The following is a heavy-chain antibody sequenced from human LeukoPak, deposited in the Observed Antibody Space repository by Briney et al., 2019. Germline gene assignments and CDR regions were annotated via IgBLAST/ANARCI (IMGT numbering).Heavy chain of an antibody. D-gene: IGHD4-23*01. J-gene: IGHJ4*02. CDR2: IDRDGSRI. V-gene: IGHV3-74*01. CDR1: GFTFSSYW. Sequence: GGSLRLSCAVSGFTFSSYWMHWVRQAPGKGLVWVSRIDRDGSRINYADSVKGRFTISRDNGKDTLFLQMNSLRAEDAAVYYCVRGNDYGGPHYWGQGTLVTVSS. CDR3: VRGNDYGGPHY.